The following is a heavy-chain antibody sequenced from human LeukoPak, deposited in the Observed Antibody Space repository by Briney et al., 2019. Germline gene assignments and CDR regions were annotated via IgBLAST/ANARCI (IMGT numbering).Heavy chain of an antibody. CDR2: INPNSGGT. D-gene: IGHD5-12*01. J-gene: IGHJ4*02. V-gene: IGHV1-2*04. Sequence: ASVKVSCKASGYTFTSYGISWVRQAPGQGLEWMGWINPNSGGTNYAQKFQGWVTMTRDTSISTAYMELSRLRSDDTAVYYCAREHSGYDPSPHFDYWGQGTLVTVSS. CDR1: GYTFTSYG. CDR3: AREHSGYDPSPHFDY.